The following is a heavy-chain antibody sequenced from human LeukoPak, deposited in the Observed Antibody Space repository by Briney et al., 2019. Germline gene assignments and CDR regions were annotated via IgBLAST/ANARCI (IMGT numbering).Heavy chain of an antibody. V-gene: IGHV3-66*01. CDR1: GFTVSSNY. D-gene: IGHD6-13*01. J-gene: IGHJ4*02. CDR2: IYSGGST. CDR3: ARGYSSSWDYFDY. Sequence: GESLRLSCAASGFTVSSNYMSWVRQAPGKGLEWVSVIYSGGSTYYADSVKGRFTISRDNSKNTLYLQMNSLRAEDTAVYYCARGYSSSWDYFDYWGQGTLVTVSS.